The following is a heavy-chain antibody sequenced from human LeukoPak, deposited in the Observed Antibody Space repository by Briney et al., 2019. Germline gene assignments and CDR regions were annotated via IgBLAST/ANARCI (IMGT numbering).Heavy chain of an antibody. CDR1: GFTFSSYE. J-gene: IGHJ4*02. Sequence: GGSLRLSCAASGFTFSSYEMNWVRQAPGKGLEWVSYISSSGSTIYYADSVKGRFTISRDNAKNSLYLQMNSLRAEDTAAYYCARWIQTRGGYYWGQGTLVTVSS. D-gene: IGHD5-18*01. CDR2: ISSSGSTI. V-gene: IGHV3-48*03. CDR3: ARWIQTRGGYY.